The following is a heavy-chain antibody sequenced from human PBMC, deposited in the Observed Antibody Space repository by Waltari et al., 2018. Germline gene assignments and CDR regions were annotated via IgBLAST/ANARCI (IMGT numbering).Heavy chain of an antibody. Sequence: EVQLLESGGGLVKPGGSLRLSCAASEFTFRDSWMHWVRQAPGKGLVWISLIKAGGSSKIYTDSVKGRFTISRDNANNTLYLRMSSLREEDTAIYYCASNGSGSYYNLWGQGTLVTVSS. CDR1: EFTFRDSW. CDR3: ASNGSGSYYNL. D-gene: IGHD3-10*01. CDR2: IKAGGSSK. J-gene: IGHJ4*02. V-gene: IGHV3-74*01.